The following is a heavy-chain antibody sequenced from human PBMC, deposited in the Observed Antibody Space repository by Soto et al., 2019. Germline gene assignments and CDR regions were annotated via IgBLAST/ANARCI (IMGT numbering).Heavy chain of an antibody. J-gene: IGHJ5*02. CDR1: GGTFSSYA. CDR3: ARVGKKYGDGGGWFDP. CDR2: IIPIFGTA. D-gene: IGHD4-17*01. V-gene: IGHV1-69*13. Sequence: ASVKVSCKASGGTFSSYAISWVRQAPGQGLEWMGGIIPIFGTANYAQKFQGRVTITADESTSTAYMELTSLRSEDTAVYYCARVGKKYGDGGGWFDPWGQGTLVTVSS.